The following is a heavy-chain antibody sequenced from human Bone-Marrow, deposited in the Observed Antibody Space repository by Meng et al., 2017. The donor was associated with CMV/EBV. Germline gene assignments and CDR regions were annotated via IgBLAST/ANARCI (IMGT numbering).Heavy chain of an antibody. V-gene: IGHV3-30-3*01. CDR2: ISYDGSNK. J-gene: IGHJ5*02. D-gene: IGHD2-2*01. CDR1: GFTFSSYA. Sequence: GESLRLSCAASGFTFSSYAMHWVRQAPGKGLEWVAVISYDGSNKYYADSVKGRFTISRDNSKNTLYLQMNSLRAEDTAVYYCARDRCSSTSCYLGWFDPWGQGTLVTGSS. CDR3: ARDRCSSTSCYLGWFDP.